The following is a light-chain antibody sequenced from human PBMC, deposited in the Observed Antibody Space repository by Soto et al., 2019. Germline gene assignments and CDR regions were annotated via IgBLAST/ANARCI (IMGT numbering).Light chain of an antibody. CDR3: QQYDNIPLT. V-gene: IGKV1-33*01. J-gene: IGKJ4*01. CDR2: DAS. Sequence: DIQMTQSPSSLSASVGDRVTITCQASQDIRDYLNWYQQKPGKAPKVLIYDASKLETGVPSRFSGSGSGTDFTFTISSLQPEDIATYYCQQYDNIPLTFGGGTKVEIK. CDR1: QDIRDY.